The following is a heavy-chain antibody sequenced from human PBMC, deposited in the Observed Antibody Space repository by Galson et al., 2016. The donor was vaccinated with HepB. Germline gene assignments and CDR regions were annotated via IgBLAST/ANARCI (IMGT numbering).Heavy chain of an antibody. D-gene: IGHD3-16*02. Sequence: SETLSLTCTVSGGSISSFYWSWIRQPPGEGLEWIGDFYYSGRANYNPSLKSRASISLVTSNSQFHLSLSSVTTADTAVYYCTTEGMIALGGGIATPFDNWGLGTLVTVSS. CDR1: GGSISSFY. CDR3: TTEGMIALGGGIATPFDN. CDR2: FYYSGRA. J-gene: IGHJ4*02. V-gene: IGHV4-59*12.